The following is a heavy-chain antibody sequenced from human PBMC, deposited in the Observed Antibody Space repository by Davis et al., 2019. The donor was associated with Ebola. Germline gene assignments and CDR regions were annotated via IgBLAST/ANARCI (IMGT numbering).Heavy chain of an antibody. CDR3: ARQKDYGDYARDY. J-gene: IGHJ4*02. Sequence: GESLKISCKASGYNFVNFWIGWVRQMPGKGLEWMGIIYPGDSDTRYNPSFQGQVTISADKSISTAYLQWSSLKASDTAMYYCARQKDYGDYARDYWGQGTPVTVSS. V-gene: IGHV5-51*01. CDR1: GYNFVNFW. D-gene: IGHD4-17*01. CDR2: IYPGDSDT.